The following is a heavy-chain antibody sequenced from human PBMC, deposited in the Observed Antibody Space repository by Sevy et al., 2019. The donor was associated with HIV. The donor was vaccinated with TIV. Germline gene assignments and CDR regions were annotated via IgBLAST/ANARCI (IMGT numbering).Heavy chain of an antibody. CDR2: IYYTGST. Sequence: SETLSLTCTVSGGSISSGGYYWSWIRQHPGKGLEWIGSIYYTGSTYYNPSLKGRVTISVDTSKNQFSLKLSSVTAADTAVYYCARDGGYSYGYWFDPWGQGTLVTVSS. V-gene: IGHV4-31*03. CDR3: ARDGGYSYGYWFDP. CDR1: GGSISSGGYY. J-gene: IGHJ5*02. D-gene: IGHD5-18*01.